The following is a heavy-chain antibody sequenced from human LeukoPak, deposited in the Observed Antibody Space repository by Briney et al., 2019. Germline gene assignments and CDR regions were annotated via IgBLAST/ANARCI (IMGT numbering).Heavy chain of an antibody. D-gene: IGHD2-21*02. CDR1: GFTFNAFG. J-gene: IGHJ4*02. Sequence: GGSLRLSCAASGFTFNAFGMNWVRQAPGKGREWVSYIGTTSGAIYYADSVKGRFTISTDSAKNSLYLQMNSLRAEDTAVYYCARFRTWGDKAFDYWGQGTLVTVSS. CDR2: IGTTSGAI. V-gene: IGHV3-48*01. CDR3: ARFRTWGDKAFDY.